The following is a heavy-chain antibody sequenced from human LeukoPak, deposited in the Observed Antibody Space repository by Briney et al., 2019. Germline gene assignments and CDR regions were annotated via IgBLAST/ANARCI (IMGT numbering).Heavy chain of an antibody. Sequence: GGSLRLSCAASGFTLSNYWMHWVRQAPGKGPVWVSRINPDGSRINHAESVRGRFTISRDSAKNTLYLQMNSLRAEDTAVYYCSRDFVGADDYWGQGTLVTVSS. CDR2: INPDGSRI. CDR3: SRDFVGADDY. CDR1: GFTLSNYW. D-gene: IGHD1-26*01. V-gene: IGHV3-74*01. J-gene: IGHJ4*02.